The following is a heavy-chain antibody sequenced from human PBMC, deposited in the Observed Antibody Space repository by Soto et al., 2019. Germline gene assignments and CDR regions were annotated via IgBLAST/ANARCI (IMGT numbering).Heavy chain of an antibody. Sequence: EVQLVESGGNLVQPGGSLRFSCVASGFTFSSYWMTWVRQAPGKGLEWVGKIKQDGGEKNYVDSVKGRFTISRDNAKKSVYLEMNILRAEVTAVYYCAREIVVALGASDFDYWGPGTLVTVAS. CDR2: IKQDGGEK. D-gene: IGHD2-2*01. CDR1: GFTFSSYW. J-gene: IGHJ4*02. CDR3: AREIVVALGASDFDY. V-gene: IGHV3-7*04.